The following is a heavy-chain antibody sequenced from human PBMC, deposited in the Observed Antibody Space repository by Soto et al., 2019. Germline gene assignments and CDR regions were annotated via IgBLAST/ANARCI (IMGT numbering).Heavy chain of an antibody. Sequence: EVQLVESGGGLVQPGGSLRLSCAASGFTFSSYSMNWFRQAPGKGLEWISYISGTSSTIYYADSVEGRFTISRDNAKNSLYLQMSSLRAEDTSIYYWARDRAEDYWGQGTLVTVSS. J-gene: IGHJ4*02. CDR3: ARDRAEDY. CDR2: ISGTSSTI. CDR1: GFTFSSYS. V-gene: IGHV3-48*01.